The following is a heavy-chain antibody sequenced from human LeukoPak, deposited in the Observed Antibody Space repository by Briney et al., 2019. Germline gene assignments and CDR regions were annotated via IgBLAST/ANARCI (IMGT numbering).Heavy chain of an antibody. V-gene: IGHV1-2*02. D-gene: IGHD2-15*01. J-gene: IGHJ4*02. CDR2: INPNSGGT. CDR3: ARERSKGITPNDY. Sequence: GASVKVSCKASGYTFTGYYMHWVRQAPGQGLEWMGWINPNSGGTNYAQKFQGRVTMTRDTSISAAYMELSRLRSDDTAVYYCARERSKGITPNDYWGQGTLVTVSS. CDR1: GYTFTGYY.